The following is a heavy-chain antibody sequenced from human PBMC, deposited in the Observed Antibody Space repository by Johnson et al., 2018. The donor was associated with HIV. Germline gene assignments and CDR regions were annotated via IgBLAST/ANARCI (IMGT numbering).Heavy chain of an antibody. J-gene: IGHJ3*02. CDR3: ARDRGYWDAFDI. CDR2: YDGNNK. D-gene: IGHD3-22*01. Sequence: YDGNNKQYVDSVKGRFSISRDNAKNSLYLQMNSLRAEDTAVYYCARDRGYWDAFDIWGQGTMVIVSS. V-gene: IGHV3-33*05.